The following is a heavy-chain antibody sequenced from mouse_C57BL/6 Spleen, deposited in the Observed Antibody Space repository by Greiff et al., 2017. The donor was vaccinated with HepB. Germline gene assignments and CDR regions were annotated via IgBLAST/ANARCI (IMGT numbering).Heavy chain of an antibody. CDR3: ASGYGKGAWFAY. CDR1: GFSLTSYG. J-gene: IGHJ3*01. Sequence: VQLVESGPGLVAPSQSLSITCTVSGFSLTSYGVDWVRQSPGKGLEWLGVIWGVGSTNYNSALKSRLSISKDNSKSQVFLKMNGLQTDDTAMYYCASGYGKGAWFAYWGQGTLVTVSA. D-gene: IGHD2-1*01. CDR2: IWGVGST. V-gene: IGHV2-6*01.